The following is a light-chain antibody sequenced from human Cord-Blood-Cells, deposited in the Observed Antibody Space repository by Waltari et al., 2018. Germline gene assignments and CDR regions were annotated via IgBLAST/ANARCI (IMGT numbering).Light chain of an antibody. CDR2: DVS. CDR3: SSYTSSSTLV. Sequence: SALTQPAPVSGSPGQSITLPLTGTSSDVGGYNLVSWYQQHPGKAPKPMIYDVSKRPSGVSNRFSGSKSGNTASLTSSGLQAEDEADYYCSSYTSSSTLVFGGGTKLTVL. CDR1: SSDVGGYNL. J-gene: IGLJ2*01. V-gene: IGLV2-14*01.